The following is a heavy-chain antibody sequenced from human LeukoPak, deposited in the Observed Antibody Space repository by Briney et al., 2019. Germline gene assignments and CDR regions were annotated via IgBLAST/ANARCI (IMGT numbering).Heavy chain of an antibody. CDR3: ATDGYAYSFRAFDI. V-gene: IGHV4-61*02. D-gene: IGHD5-24*01. CDR1: GGSISSGSYY. Sequence: KTSQTLSLTCTVSGGSISSGSYYWSWIRQPAGKGLEWIGRIYTSGSTNYNPSLKSRVTISVDTSMNQFSLKLSSVTAADTAVYYCATDGYAYSFRAFDIWGQGTMVTVSS. J-gene: IGHJ3*02. CDR2: IYTSGST.